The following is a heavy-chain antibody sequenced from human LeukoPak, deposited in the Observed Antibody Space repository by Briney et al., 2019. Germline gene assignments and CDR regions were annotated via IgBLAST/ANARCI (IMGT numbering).Heavy chain of an antibody. CDR2: IIPILGIA. V-gene: IGHV1-69*04. J-gene: IGHJ5*02. D-gene: IGHD2-2*01. CDR1: GGTFSSYA. Sequence: SVKVSCKASGGTFSSYAISWVRQAPGQGLEWMGRIIPILGIANYAQKFQGRVTITADKSTSTAYMELSSLRSEDTAVYYCAREPYCSSTSCYRFWFDPWGQGTLVTVSS. CDR3: AREPYCSSTSCYRFWFDP.